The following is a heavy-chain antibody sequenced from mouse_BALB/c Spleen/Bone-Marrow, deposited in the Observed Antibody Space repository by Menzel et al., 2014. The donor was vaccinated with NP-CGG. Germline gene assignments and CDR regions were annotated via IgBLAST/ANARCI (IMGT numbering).Heavy chain of an antibody. CDR2: INPYNGGT. CDR3: AGENYGSSYGFAY. D-gene: IGHD1-1*01. CDR1: GYSFTGYT. J-gene: IGHJ3*01. V-gene: IGHV1-26*01. Sequence: EVQLQESGPELVKPGSSMKISCKASGYSFTGYTMNWVKQSHGKNLEWIGLINPYNGGTSYNQKFKGKATLTVNKSSSTAYMELLSLTSEDSAVYYCAGENYGSSYGFAYWGQGTQVTVSA.